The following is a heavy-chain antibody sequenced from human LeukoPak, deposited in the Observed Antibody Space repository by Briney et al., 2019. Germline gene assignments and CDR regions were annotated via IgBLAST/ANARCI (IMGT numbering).Heavy chain of an antibody. Sequence: SETLSLTCAVYGGSFSSYYWSWIRQPPGKGLEWIGEINHSRSTNYNPSLKSRVTISVDTSKNQFSLKLSSVTAADTAVYYCARTQPYYYDSSGYPEVPYYFDYWGQGTLVTVSS. CDR3: ARTQPYYYDSSGYPEVPYYFDY. D-gene: IGHD3-22*01. CDR2: INHSRST. CDR1: GGSFSSYY. J-gene: IGHJ4*02. V-gene: IGHV4-34*01.